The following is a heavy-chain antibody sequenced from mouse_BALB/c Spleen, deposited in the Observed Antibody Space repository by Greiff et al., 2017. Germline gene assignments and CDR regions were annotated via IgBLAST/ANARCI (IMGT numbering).Heavy chain of an antibody. CDR1: GFTFSDYY. CDR3: ARDGSSYWFAY. D-gene: IGHD1-1*01. CDR2: ISDGGSYT. Sequence: EVMLVESGGGLVKPGGSLKLSCAASGFTFSDYYMYWVRQTPEKRLEWVATISDGGSYTYYPDSVKGRFTISSDNAKHNLYLQMSSLKSEDTAMYYCARDGSSYWFAYWGQGTLVTVSA. V-gene: IGHV5-4*02. J-gene: IGHJ3*01.